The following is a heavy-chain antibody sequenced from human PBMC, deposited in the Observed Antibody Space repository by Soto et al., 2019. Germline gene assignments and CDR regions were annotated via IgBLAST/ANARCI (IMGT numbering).Heavy chain of an antibody. D-gene: IGHD3-10*01. J-gene: IGHJ3*02. Sequence: QVQLQESGPGLVKPSETLSLTCTVSGGSISSYYWSWIRQPPGKGLEWIGYIYNSGSTNYNPSLKSRVTISVDASKNQLDMKLRSVTAADTAVYFCAIDGSGRPEAIWGQGTMVIVSS. V-gene: IGHV4-59*01. CDR3: AIDGSGRPEAI. CDR1: GGSISSYY. CDR2: IYNSGST.